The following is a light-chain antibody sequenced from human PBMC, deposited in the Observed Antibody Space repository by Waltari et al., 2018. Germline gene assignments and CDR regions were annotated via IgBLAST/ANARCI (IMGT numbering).Light chain of an antibody. V-gene: IGLV3-21*04. CDR3: QVWDSSSDPVV. J-gene: IGLJ3*02. CDR1: DIGSKN. CDR2: YVT. Sequence: SFVLTQPPSVSVAPGKTAKITCGGNDIGSKNVHWYQQKPGQAPVVVVSYVTDRPSGSPEAFSAATSGNTATLTINRVEAGDEADYFCQVWDSSSDPVVFGGGTKLTVL.